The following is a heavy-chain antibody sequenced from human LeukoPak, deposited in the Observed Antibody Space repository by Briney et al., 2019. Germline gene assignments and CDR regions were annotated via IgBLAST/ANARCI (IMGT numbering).Heavy chain of an antibody. CDR3: ARDGVAAGLYFDS. J-gene: IGHJ4*02. CDR1: GFRFSDYW. D-gene: IGHD2-15*01. CDR2: INQGGSEK. Sequence: GGSLRLSCAASGFRFSDYWMNWVRQAPGKGLEWVASINQGGSEKHYVDSLRGRFTISRDNAKNSLYLQMSSLRVVDAAAYYCARDGVAAGLYFDSWGQGTLVTVSS. V-gene: IGHV3-7*03.